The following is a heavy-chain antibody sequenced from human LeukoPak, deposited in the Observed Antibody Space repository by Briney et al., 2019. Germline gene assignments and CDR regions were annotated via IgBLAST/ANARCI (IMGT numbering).Heavy chain of an antibody. V-gene: IGHV4-31*03. CDR2: IYYSGST. CDR1: GGSISSGGYY. CDR3: ARKIGLDTERPYYHYYFMDV. J-gene: IGHJ6*03. D-gene: IGHD5-18*01. Sequence: SQTLSLTCTVSGGSISSGGYYWGWIRQHPGKGLEWIGYIYYSGSTYYNPPLKCRVTILVDTSKNQFSLKLSSVAAADTAVYYCARKIGLDTERPYYHYYFMDVWGKGTTVTVSS.